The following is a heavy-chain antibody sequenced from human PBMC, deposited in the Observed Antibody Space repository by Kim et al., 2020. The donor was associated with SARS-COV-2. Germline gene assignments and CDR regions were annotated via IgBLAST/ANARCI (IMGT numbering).Heavy chain of an antibody. V-gene: IGHV4-61*01. CDR2: IYYSGST. CDR1: GGSVSSGSYY. Sequence: SETLSLTCTVSGGSVSSGSYYWSWIRQPPGKGLEWIGYIYYSGSTNYNPSLKSRVTTSVDTSKNQFSLKLSSVTAADTAVYYCARATQTKLWFGELSADPIHIWGQGTLVTVSS. D-gene: IGHD3-10*01. J-gene: IGHJ4*02. CDR3: ARATQTKLWFGELSADPIHI.